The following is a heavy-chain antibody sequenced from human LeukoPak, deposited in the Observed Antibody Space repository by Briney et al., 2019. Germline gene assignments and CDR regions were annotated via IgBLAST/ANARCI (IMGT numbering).Heavy chain of an antibody. Sequence: GGSLRLSCAASGFTFSSYAMSWVRRAPGKGLEWVSVISGSGGGTFYVDSVKGRFTISRDNSKNTLSLQMNSLRAEDTAVYYCAKGSGDSRHSSLDYWGQGTLVTVSS. J-gene: IGHJ4*02. CDR1: GFTFSSYA. V-gene: IGHV3-23*01. CDR3: AKGSGDSRHSSLDY. D-gene: IGHD2-15*01. CDR2: ISGSGGGT.